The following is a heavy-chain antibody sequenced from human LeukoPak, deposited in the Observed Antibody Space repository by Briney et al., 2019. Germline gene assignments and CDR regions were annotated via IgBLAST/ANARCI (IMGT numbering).Heavy chain of an antibody. CDR1: GFTFSSYE. V-gene: IGHV3-48*03. D-gene: IGHD5-24*01. CDR2: ISSSGSTI. Sequence: PGGSLRLSCAASGFTFSSYEVNWVRQAPGKGLEWVSYISSSGSTIYYADSVKGRFTISRDNAKNSLYLQMNSLRAEDTAVYYCARERFRDGYNSPADYWGQGTLVTVSS. CDR3: ARERFRDGYNSPADY. J-gene: IGHJ4*02.